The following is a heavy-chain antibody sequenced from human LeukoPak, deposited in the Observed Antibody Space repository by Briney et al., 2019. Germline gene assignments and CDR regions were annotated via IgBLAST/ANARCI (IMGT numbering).Heavy chain of an antibody. CDR2: MNPNSGNT. CDR3: ARGPQRFLEWLLQYYFDY. Sequence: ASVKVSCKASGYTFTSYDINWVRQATGQGLEWMGWMNPNSGNTGYAQKFQGRVTMTRNTSISTAYMELSSLRSEDTAVYYCARGPQRFLEWLLQYYFDYWGQGTLVTVSS. D-gene: IGHD3-3*01. V-gene: IGHV1-8*01. CDR1: GYTFTSYD. J-gene: IGHJ4*02.